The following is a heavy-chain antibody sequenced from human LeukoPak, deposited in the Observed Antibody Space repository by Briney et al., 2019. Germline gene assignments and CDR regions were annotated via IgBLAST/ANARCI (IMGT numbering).Heavy chain of an antibody. CDR2: ISQDGSEK. CDR1: INFWYLW. Sequence: GFLRLLCGGLGINFWYLWVDWVRPGSGEGPGLVAHISQDGSEKYYVDSVKGRFSISRVNSKNSLFLQMSSLRADDTAVFYCAIYFLAETHKRDIRLGYWGQGALVTVSS. CDR3: AIYFLAETHKRDIRLGY. J-gene: IGHJ4*02. D-gene: IGHD2-15*01. V-gene: IGHV3-7*01.